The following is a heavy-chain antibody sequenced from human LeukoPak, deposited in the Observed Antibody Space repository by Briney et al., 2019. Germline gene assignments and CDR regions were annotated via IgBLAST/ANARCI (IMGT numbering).Heavy chain of an antibody. CDR2: ISYDGSNK. V-gene: IGHV3-30-3*01. D-gene: IGHD6-13*01. CDR1: GFTFSSYA. J-gene: IGHJ4*02. Sequence: GGSLRLSCAASGFTFSSYAMHRVRQAPGKGLEWVAVISYDGSNKYYADSVKGRFTISRDNSKNTLYLQMNSLRAEDTAVYYCARDLSGIAAAGTFDYWGQGTLVTVSS. CDR3: ARDLSGIAAAGTFDY.